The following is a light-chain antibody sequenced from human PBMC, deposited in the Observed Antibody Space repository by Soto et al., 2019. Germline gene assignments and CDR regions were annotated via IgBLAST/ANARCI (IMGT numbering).Light chain of an antibody. Sequence: QSVLTQPASVSGSPGESITISCTGTSSDVGGYNYVSWYQHLPGKAPKLMIYDVSTRPSGVSNRFSGSKSGNTAFLTISRLQAEDEDYYYCRSYSSRSTVVFGGGTKLTVL. V-gene: IGLV2-14*03. CDR1: SSDVGGYNY. J-gene: IGLJ3*02. CDR2: DVS. CDR3: RSYSSRSTVV.